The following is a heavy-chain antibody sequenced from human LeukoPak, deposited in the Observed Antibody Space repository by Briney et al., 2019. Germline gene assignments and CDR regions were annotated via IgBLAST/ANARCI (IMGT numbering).Heavy chain of an antibody. Sequence: GGSLRLSCAASGFTFSSYWMSWVRQAPGRGLEWVANIKQDGSEKYYVGSVKGRFTISRDNAKNSLYLQMNSLRAEDTAVYYCVYSSGWYPNFDYWGQGTLVTVSS. CDR3: VYSSGWYPNFDY. CDR2: IKQDGSEK. V-gene: IGHV3-7*01. D-gene: IGHD6-19*01. CDR1: GFTFSSYW. J-gene: IGHJ4*02.